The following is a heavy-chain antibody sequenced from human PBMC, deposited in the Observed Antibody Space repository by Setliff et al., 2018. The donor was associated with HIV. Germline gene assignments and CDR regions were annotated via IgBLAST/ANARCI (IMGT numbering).Heavy chain of an antibody. CDR2: MYASGST. CDR1: GGSISVHY. CDR3: ARGPSGTYYREFDF. J-gene: IGHJ4*02. Sequence: PSETLSLTCTVSGGSISVHYWSWLRQPPGKGLEWIGHMYASGSTDYNPSLKSRVTISVDRFRNQFSLQLRSVTAADTAVYYCARGPSGTYYREFDFWGQGTLVTVSS. D-gene: IGHD1-26*01. V-gene: IGHV4-59*11.